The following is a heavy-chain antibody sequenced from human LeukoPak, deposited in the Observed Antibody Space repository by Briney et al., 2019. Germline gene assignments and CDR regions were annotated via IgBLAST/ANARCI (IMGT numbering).Heavy chain of an antibody. V-gene: IGHV4-59*01. CDR2: VYYSGGT. D-gene: IGHD3-22*01. CDR3: ARFDSSGYFDAFDI. J-gene: IGHJ3*02. CDR1: DDSMSSYY. Sequence: SETLSLTCTVSDDSMSSYYWNWIRQPPGKGLEWIGYVYYSGGTNYNPSLKSRVTISVDTSKNQFSLKLSSVTAADTAVYYCARFDSSGYFDAFDIWGQGTMVTVSS.